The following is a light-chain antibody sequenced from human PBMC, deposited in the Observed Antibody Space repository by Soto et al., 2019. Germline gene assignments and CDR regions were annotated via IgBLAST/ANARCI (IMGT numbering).Light chain of an antibody. V-gene: IGLV2-14*01. CDR2: EDS. CDR3: CSFTTRSTLV. Sequence: QSVLTQPASVSGSPGQSITISCTGTISDVGKYNHVSWYQQHPGKAPQLIIYEDSNRPSGLSNRFSGSKSGNTASLTISGLQAEDEADYYCCSFTTRSTLVFGTGTKVTVL. CDR1: ISDVGKYNH. J-gene: IGLJ1*01.